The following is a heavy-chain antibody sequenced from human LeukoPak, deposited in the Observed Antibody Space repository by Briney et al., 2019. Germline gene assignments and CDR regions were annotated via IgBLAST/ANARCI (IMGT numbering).Heavy chain of an antibody. Sequence: PGGSLRLSCAASEFAFSTYNMNWVRQAPGKGLEWVSYISTGSSTTYYADSVKGRFTISRDNVEYSLYLQMNSLRDEDTAVYYCARVAAGYSVNYFDYWGQGTLVTVSS. CDR1: EFAFSTYN. D-gene: IGHD4-23*01. CDR3: ARVAAGYSVNYFDY. J-gene: IGHJ4*02. CDR2: ISTGSSTT. V-gene: IGHV3-48*02.